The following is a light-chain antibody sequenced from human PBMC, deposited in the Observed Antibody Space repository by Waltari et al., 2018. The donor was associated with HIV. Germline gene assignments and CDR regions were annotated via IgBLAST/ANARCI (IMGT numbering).Light chain of an antibody. Sequence: QLVLTQSPSASASLGASVKLTCTLSSGPSTYAIACHHQQPEKGPRYLMKLNSDGSHSKGDGIPDRFSGSSSGAERYLTISSLQSEDEADYYCQTWGTGIRVFGGGTKLTVL. CDR2: LNSDGSH. J-gene: IGLJ3*02. CDR3: QTWGTGIRV. CDR1: SGPSTYA. V-gene: IGLV4-69*01.